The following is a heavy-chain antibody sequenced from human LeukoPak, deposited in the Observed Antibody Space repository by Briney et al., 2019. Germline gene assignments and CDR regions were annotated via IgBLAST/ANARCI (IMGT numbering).Heavy chain of an antibody. J-gene: IGHJ5*02. CDR1: GYTFTSYD. Sequence: ASVKVSCKASGYTFTSYDINWVRQAPGQGLEWMGWMNPNGGNTGYAQKFQGRVTMTRNTSISTAYMELSSLRSEDTAVYYCARSIAAAGMGWFDPWGQGTLVTVSS. D-gene: IGHD6-13*01. CDR3: ARSIAAAGMGWFDP. V-gene: IGHV1-8*01. CDR2: MNPNGGNT.